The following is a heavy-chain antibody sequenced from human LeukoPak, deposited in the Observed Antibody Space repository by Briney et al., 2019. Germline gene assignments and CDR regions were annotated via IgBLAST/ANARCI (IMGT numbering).Heavy chain of an antibody. J-gene: IGHJ3*02. CDR2: IIPIFGTA. CDR3: ASPIYPLHEDAFDI. Sequence: SVKVSCKASGGTFSSYAISWVRQAPGQGLEWMGGIIPIFGTANYAQKFQGRVTITADESTSTAYMELSSLRSEDTAVYYCASPIYPLHEDAFDIWGQGTMVTVSS. CDR1: GGTFSSYA. V-gene: IGHV1-69*13. D-gene: IGHD3-10*01.